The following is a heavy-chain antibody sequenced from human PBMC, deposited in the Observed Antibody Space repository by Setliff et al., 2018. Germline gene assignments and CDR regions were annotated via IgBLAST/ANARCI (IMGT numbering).Heavy chain of an antibody. CDR2: ISRNSGNI. J-gene: IGHJ6*04. CDR3: AKEGSGWYFYYYYGMAV. CDR1: GFTFGYYA. D-gene: IGHD6-19*01. V-gene: IGHV3-9*01. Sequence: GGSLRLSCAASGFTFGYYAMHWVRQAPGKGLEWVSGISRNSGNIGYADSVKGRFTISRDNAKNSLYLQMNSLRAEDTALYYCAKEGSGWYFYYYYGMAVWGEGPTVTVSS.